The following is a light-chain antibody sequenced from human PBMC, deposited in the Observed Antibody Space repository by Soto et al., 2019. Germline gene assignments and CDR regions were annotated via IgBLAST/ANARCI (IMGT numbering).Light chain of an antibody. Sequence: EIVLTQSPGTLSVSPGERATLSCRASQSVSSTWLAWYQLKIGQAPRLLLYGASTRATGIPDRFTGSGSGTDFTLTISRLEPEDFAVYYCSHYGTSVPYTFGQGTKVEIK. CDR3: SHYGTSVPYT. CDR2: GAS. J-gene: IGKJ2*01. V-gene: IGKV3-20*01. CDR1: QSVSSTW.